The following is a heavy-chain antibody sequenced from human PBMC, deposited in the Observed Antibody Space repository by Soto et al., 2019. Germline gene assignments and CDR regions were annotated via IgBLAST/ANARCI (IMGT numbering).Heavy chain of an antibody. J-gene: IGHJ4*02. CDR3: AMRRGYNWNDGSDY. CDR1: GYTFTSYG. V-gene: IGHV1-18*04. D-gene: IGHD1-20*01. Sequence: QVQLVQSGAEVKKPGASVKVSCKASGYTFTSYGISWVRQAPGQGLEWMGWISAYNGNTNYAQKLQGRVTMTTDTSTSTGYLELRGLGSYGTAVYYWAMRRGYNWNDGSDYWGQGTLGTVSS. CDR2: ISAYNGNT.